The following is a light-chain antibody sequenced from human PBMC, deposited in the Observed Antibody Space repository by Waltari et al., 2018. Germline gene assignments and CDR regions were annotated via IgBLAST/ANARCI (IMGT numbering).Light chain of an antibody. CDR1: KSIATN. CDR2: NAS. V-gene: IGKV3-15*01. J-gene: IGKJ1*01. CDR3: QQYNNWPPST. Sequence: EILLTPSPVTLSVSPGERVTLSCRASKSIATNLAWYQQRPGPAPRLLIFNASSSATDIPAKFSGSGSGTEFTLTISSLQAEDFAVYYCQQYNNWPPSTFGQGTKVEFK.